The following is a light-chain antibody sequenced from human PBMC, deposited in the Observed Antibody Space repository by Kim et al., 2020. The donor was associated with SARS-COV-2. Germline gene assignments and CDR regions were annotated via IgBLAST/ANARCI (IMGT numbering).Light chain of an antibody. J-gene: IGLJ3*02. Sequence: QSALTQPASVYGSPGQSITISCTGTSSDVGGSNYVSWYQQHPGKAPKVMIYDVSKRPSGVPNRFSGSKSGNTASLTISGLQAEDEADYYCSSYTTSSTLVFGGGTQLTVL. V-gene: IGLV2-14*01. CDR3: SSYTTSSTLV. CDR1: SSDVGGSNY. CDR2: DVS.